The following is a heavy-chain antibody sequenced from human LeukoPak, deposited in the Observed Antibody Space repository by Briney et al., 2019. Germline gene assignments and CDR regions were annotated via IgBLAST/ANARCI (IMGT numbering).Heavy chain of an antibody. D-gene: IGHD2/OR15-2a*01. CDR3: ARGGGNFDY. Sequence: GGSLRLSCAASGFTFSSYAMHWVRQAPGKGLEWVAVISYDGSNKYYADSVKGRFTISRDNAKNSLSLQMNSLRAEDTAVYYCARGGGNFDYWGQGTLVTVSS. CDR1: GFTFSSYA. J-gene: IGHJ4*02. CDR2: ISYDGSNK. V-gene: IGHV3-30-3*01.